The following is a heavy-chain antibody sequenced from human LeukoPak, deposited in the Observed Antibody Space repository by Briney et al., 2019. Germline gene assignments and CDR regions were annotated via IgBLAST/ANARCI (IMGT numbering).Heavy chain of an antibody. CDR1: GFTFSGYS. D-gene: IGHD2-2*01. J-gene: IGHJ4*02. CDR2: ISSSSSSI. Sequence: PGGSLRLSCAASGFTFSGYSMNWVRQAPGKGLEWVSFISSSSSSIYYADSVKGRFTISRDNAKNSLYLQVNSLRAEDTAVYYCARDEVTCSSTNCYFVYWGQGTLVTVSS. CDR3: ARDEVTCSSTNCYFVY. V-gene: IGHV3-21*01.